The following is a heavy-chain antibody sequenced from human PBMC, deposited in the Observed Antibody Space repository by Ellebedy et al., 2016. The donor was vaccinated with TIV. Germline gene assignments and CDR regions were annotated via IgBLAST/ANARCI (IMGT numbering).Heavy chain of an antibody. Sequence: SETLSLTXAVYGGSFSGYYWSWIRQPPGKGLEWIGEINHSGTTTYNPSLKSRVTISVDTSKNQFSLKLTSVTAADTAVYYCARGRTAMITNPKYFDYWGQGTLLTVSS. CDR3: ARGRTAMITNPKYFDY. V-gene: IGHV4-34*01. D-gene: IGHD5-18*01. CDR1: GGSFSGYY. CDR2: INHSGTT. J-gene: IGHJ4*02.